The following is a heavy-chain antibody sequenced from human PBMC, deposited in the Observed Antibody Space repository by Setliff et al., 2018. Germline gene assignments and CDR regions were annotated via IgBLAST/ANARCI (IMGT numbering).Heavy chain of an antibody. CDR1: RFSFNYFG. CDR2: IRFDGSIK. V-gene: IGHV3-30*02. CDR3: AKDSSWYLDD. Sequence: PGGSLRLSCAASRFSFNYFGMHWVRQAPGKGLEWVGFIRFDGSIKYYADSVKGRFTISRDNARNTLYLQMNSLTPEDTALYYCAKDSSWYLDDWGQGTLVTVSS. D-gene: IGHD6-13*01. J-gene: IGHJ4*02.